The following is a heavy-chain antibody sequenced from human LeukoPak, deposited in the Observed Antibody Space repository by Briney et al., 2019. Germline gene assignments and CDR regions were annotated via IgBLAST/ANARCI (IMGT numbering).Heavy chain of an antibody. V-gene: IGHV3-21*01. CDR2: ISSMSSYI. CDR3: ARDPSGTYYPRVSGALDI. D-gene: IGHD1-26*01. J-gene: IGHJ3*02. Sequence: SGGSLRLSCAASGFTFSSYSMNWIRQAPGKGLEWVSSISSMSSYIYYADSVKGRFTVSRDNAKNSLYLQMDSLRAEDTAVYYCARDPSGTYYPRVSGALDIWGQGTMVTVSS. CDR1: GFTFSSYS.